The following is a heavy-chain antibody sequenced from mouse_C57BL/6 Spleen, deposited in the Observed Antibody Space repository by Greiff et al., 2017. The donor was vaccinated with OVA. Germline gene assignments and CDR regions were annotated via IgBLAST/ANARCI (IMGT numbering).Heavy chain of an antibody. Sequence: QVQLKQPGAELVRPGTSVKLSCKASGYTFTSYWMHWVKQRPGQGLEWIGVIDPSDSYTNYNQKFKGKATLTVDTSSSTAYMQLSSLTSEDSAVYYCARRITTVVASFDYWGQGTTLTVSS. CDR3: ARRITTVVASFDY. J-gene: IGHJ2*01. V-gene: IGHV1-59*01. D-gene: IGHD1-1*01. CDR1: GYTFTSYW. CDR2: IDPSDSYT.